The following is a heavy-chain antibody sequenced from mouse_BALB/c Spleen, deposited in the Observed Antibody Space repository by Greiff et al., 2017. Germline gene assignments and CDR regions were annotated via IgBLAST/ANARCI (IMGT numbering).Heavy chain of an antibody. CDR3: ARGGRFAY. V-gene: IGHV2-9*02. J-gene: IGHJ3*01. CDR1: GFSLTSYG. Sequence: VKLVESGPGLVAPSQSLSITCTVSGFSLTSYGVHWVRQPPGKGLEWLGVIWAGGSTNYNSALMSRLSISKDNSKSQVFLKMNSLQTDDTAMYYCARGGRFAYWGQGTLVTVSA. CDR2: IWAGGST.